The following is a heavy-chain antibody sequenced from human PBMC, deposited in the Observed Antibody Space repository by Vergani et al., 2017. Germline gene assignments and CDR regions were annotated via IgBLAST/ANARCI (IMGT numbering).Heavy chain of an antibody. J-gene: IGHJ4*02. V-gene: IGHV3-15*01. CDR2: IKSKTDGGTT. CDR1: GFTFSNAW. Sequence: VQLVESGGGVVQPGRSLRLSCAASGFTFSNAWMSWVRQAPGKGLEWVGRIKSKTDGGTTDYAAPVKGRFTISRDDSKNTLYLQMNSLKTEDTAVYYCTTLPAAPGLFDYWGQGTLVTVSS. CDR3: TTLPAAPGLFDY. D-gene: IGHD2-2*01.